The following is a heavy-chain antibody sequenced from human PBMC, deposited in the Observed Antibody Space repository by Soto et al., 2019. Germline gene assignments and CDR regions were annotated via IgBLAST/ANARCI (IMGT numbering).Heavy chain of an antibody. CDR2: IYFSGNT. Sequence: QLQLQESGPGLMKPSETLSLTCTDSGGSISSSNYYWGWIRQPPGKGLEWIGSIYFSGNTYYNPSLKSRVTMSVDTSKNQFSLKLSSVSVADTAVYYCGRLGGYCSTTGCYGYYAMDVWGQGTTVTVSS. CDR1: GGSISSSNYY. D-gene: IGHD2-2*01. CDR3: GRLGGYCSTTGCYGYYAMDV. J-gene: IGHJ6*02. V-gene: IGHV4-39*01.